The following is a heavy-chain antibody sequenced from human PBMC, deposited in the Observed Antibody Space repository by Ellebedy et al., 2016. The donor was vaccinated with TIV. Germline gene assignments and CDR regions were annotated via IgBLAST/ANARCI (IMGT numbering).Heavy chain of an antibody. CDR3: AREGVGATNYFDY. Sequence: ASVKVSCXASGYTFTGYYMHWVRQAPGQGLEWMGWINPNSGGTNYAQKFQGRVTMTRDTSISTAYMELSRLRSDDTAVYYCAREGVGATNYFDYWGQGTLVTVSS. CDR2: INPNSGGT. V-gene: IGHV1-2*02. D-gene: IGHD1-26*01. CDR1: GYTFTGYY. J-gene: IGHJ4*02.